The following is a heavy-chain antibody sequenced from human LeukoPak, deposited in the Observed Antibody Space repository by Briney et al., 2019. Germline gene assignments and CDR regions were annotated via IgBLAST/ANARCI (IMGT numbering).Heavy chain of an antibody. J-gene: IGHJ4*02. CDR2: INPNSGGT. CDR1: GYTFTGYY. Sequence: ASVKVSCKASGYTFTGYYMHWVRQAPGQGLEWMGWINPNSGGTNYAQEFQGRVTMTRDTSISTAYMELSRLRSDDTAVYYCARGGRDYYDSSGYYLYYFDYWGQGTLVTVSS. D-gene: IGHD3-22*01. V-gene: IGHV1-2*02. CDR3: ARGGRDYYDSSGYYLYYFDY.